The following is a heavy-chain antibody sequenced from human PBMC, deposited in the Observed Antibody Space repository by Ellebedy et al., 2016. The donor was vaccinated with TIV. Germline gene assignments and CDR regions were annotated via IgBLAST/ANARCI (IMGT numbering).Heavy chain of an antibody. Sequence: SVKVSXXASGGTFSSYAISWVRQAPGQGLEWMGGIIPIFGTANYAQKFQGRVTMTRNTSISTAYMEVSSLRSEDTAVYYCARGTYYHDLDYWGQGALVTVSS. J-gene: IGHJ4*02. CDR2: IIPIFGTA. D-gene: IGHD3-22*01. CDR3: ARGTYYHDLDY. V-gene: IGHV1-69*05. CDR1: GGTFSSYA.